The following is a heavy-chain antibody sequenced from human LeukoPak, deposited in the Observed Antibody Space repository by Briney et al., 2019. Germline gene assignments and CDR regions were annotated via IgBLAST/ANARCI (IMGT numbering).Heavy chain of an antibody. V-gene: IGHV4-34*01. CDR1: GVSFSGYY. CDR3: ARGYYYGSGSYSY. CDR2: INHSGST. D-gene: IGHD3-10*01. J-gene: IGHJ4*02. Sequence: KPSETLSLTCAVYGVSFSGYYWSWIRQPPGKGLEWIGEINHSGSTNYNPSLKSRVTISVDTSKNQFSLKLSSVTAADTAVYYCARGYYYGSGSYSYWGQGTLVTVSS.